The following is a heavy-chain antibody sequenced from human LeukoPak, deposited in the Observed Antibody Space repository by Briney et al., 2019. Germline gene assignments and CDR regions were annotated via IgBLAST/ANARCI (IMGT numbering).Heavy chain of an antibody. D-gene: IGHD6-13*01. J-gene: IGHJ5*02. V-gene: IGHV4-39*07. CDR3: ARDIAAAGTGPLAFDP. CDR2: IYYSGST. Sequence: SETLSLTCTVSGGSISSSSYYWGWIRQPPGKGLEWIGSIYYSGSTYYNPSLKSRVTISVDTSKNQFSLKLSSVTAADTAVYYCARDIAAAGTGPLAFDPWGQGTLVTVSS. CDR1: GGSISSSSYY.